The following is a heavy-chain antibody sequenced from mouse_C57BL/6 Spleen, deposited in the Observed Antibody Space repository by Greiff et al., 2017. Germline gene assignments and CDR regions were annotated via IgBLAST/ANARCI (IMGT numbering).Heavy chain of an antibody. Sequence: QVQLQQPGAELVKPGASVKVSCKASGYTFTSYWMHWVQQRPGQGLEWIGRIHPSDSDTNYNQNFKGKATLTVDKSSSTAYMQLSSLTSEDSAVYYCASPLIYYDYEGDFDYWGQGTTLTVSS. J-gene: IGHJ2*01. D-gene: IGHD2-4*01. CDR1: GYTFTSYW. CDR3: ASPLIYYDYEGDFDY. CDR2: IHPSDSDT. V-gene: IGHV1-74*01.